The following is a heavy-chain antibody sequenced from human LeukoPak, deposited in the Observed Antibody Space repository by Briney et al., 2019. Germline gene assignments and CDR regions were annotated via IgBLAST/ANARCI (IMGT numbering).Heavy chain of an antibody. CDR2: ITGSGATT. D-gene: IGHD5-12*01. J-gene: IGHJ4*02. V-gene: IGHV3-23*01. CDR3: AKVVSGFHFDC. CDR1: GFTFSTFG. Sequence: AGSLRLSCPASGFTFSTFGMSWVRRAPGKGPEWVSGITGSGATTYYADSVKGRFTISRDNSQNTLYVQMNTLRAEDTAVYYCAKVVSGFHFDCWGQGTLVTVS.